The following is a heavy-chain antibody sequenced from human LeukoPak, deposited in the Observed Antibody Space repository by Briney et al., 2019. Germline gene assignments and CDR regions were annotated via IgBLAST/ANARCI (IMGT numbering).Heavy chain of an antibody. CDR1: GFTFSSYA. Sequence: GGSLRLSCAASGFTFSSYAMSWVRQAPGKGLEWVSAISGSGGSTYYADSVKGRFTISRDNSKNTLYLQMNSLRAEDTAVYYCAKDGPLGDIVVVPAATYRGLVGWGQGTLVTVSS. J-gene: IGHJ4*02. CDR3: AKDGPLGDIVVVPAATYRGLVG. V-gene: IGHV3-23*01. D-gene: IGHD2-2*01. CDR2: ISGSGGST.